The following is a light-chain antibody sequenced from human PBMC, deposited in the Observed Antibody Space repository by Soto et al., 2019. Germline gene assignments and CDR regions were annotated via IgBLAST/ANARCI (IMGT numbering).Light chain of an antibody. Sequence: DIQMTQSPSTLSASVGDRVTITCRASQNVNSWLAWYQQKPGKAPKLLIYKASNLENGVPSRFSGSGSGTEFTLTTSGLQANDFASYYCQQYNNYSGTFGQGTKVEIK. J-gene: IGKJ1*01. CDR2: KAS. V-gene: IGKV1-5*03. CDR1: QNVNSW. CDR3: QQYNNYSGT.